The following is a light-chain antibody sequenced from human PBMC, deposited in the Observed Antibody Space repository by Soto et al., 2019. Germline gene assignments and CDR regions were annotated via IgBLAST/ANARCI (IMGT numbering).Light chain of an antibody. CDR1: QNINNW. J-gene: IGKJ4*01. CDR2: DVS. CDR3: QQYNTF. V-gene: IGKV1-5*01. Sequence: DILMIQLPSTLSAYVGDRVTITCRASQNINNWLAWYQQKPGQAPKVLIYDVSSLGSGVPPRFSGSGSGTEFTLTISSLQPDDFATYYCQQYNTFFGGGTKVDIK.